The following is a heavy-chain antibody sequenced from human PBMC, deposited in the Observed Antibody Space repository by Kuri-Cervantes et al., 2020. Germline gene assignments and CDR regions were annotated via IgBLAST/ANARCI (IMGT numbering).Heavy chain of an antibody. CDR2: ISSSSSTI. D-gene: IGHD4-17*01. CDR1: GFTFSSYS. Sequence: LSLTCAASGFTFSSYSMNWVRQAPGKGLEWVSYISSSSSTIYYADSVKGRFTISRDNAKNSLYLQMNSLRAEDTALYYCAKDIGDYYPPIFDYWGQGTLVTVSS. CDR3: AKDIGDYYPPIFDY. J-gene: IGHJ4*02. V-gene: IGHV3-48*04.